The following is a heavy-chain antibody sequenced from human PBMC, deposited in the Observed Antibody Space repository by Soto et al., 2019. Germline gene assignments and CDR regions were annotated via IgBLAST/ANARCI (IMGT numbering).Heavy chain of an antibody. CDR1: GGSISSSSYY. J-gene: IGHJ5*02. Sequence: QLQLQESGPGLVKPSETLSLTCTVSGGSISSSSYYWGWIRQPPGKGLEWIGSIYYSGSTYYNPSLKSRVTISVDTSKNQFSLKLSSVTAADTAVYYCARQIRMGGYYGSGSPNNWFDPWGQGTLVTVSS. D-gene: IGHD3-10*01. CDR2: IYYSGST. V-gene: IGHV4-39*01. CDR3: ARQIRMGGYYGSGSPNNWFDP.